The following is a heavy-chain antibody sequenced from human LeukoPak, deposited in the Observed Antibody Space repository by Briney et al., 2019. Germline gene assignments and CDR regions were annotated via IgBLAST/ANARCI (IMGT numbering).Heavy chain of an antibody. V-gene: IGHV4-39*01. CDR3: ARPHYYGSGSPFYY. CDR1: GGSISSSSYY. CDR2: IYYSGST. Sequence: SETLSLTCTVSGGSISSSSYYWGWIRQPPGKGLEWIVSIYYSGSTYYNPSLQSRVTISVDTSKNQFSLKLSSVTGADTAVYYCARPHYYGSGSPFYYWGQGTLVTVSS. D-gene: IGHD3-10*01. J-gene: IGHJ4*02.